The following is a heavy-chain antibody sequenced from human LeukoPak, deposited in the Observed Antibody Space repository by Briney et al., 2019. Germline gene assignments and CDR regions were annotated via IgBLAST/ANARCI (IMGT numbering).Heavy chain of an antibody. CDR1: GFTFGSYG. D-gene: IGHD3-22*01. Sequence: GALRLSGAAFGFTFGSYGMGGAGQVPGKGLEGVANIKQDGSEKYYVDSVKGRFTISRDNAKNSLYLQMNSLRAEDTAVYYCAREDSSGYYYGYWGQGTLVTVSS. CDR2: IKQDGSEK. V-gene: IGHV3-7*01. CDR3: AREDSSGYYYGY. J-gene: IGHJ4*02.